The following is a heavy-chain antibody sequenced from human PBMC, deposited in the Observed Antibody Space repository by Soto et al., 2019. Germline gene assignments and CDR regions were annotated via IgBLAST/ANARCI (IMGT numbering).Heavy chain of an antibody. J-gene: IGHJ6*02. Sequence: SVKVSCKASGGTFSSYAISWVRQAPGQGLEWMGGIIPIFGTANYAQKFQGRVTITADESTSTAYMELSSLRSEDTAVYYCARPGYHPTLSDEIYYYYGMDVWGQGTTVTVSS. V-gene: IGHV1-69*13. CDR2: IIPIFGTA. CDR1: GGTFSSYA. D-gene: IGHD6-13*01. CDR3: ARPGYHPTLSDEIYYYYGMDV.